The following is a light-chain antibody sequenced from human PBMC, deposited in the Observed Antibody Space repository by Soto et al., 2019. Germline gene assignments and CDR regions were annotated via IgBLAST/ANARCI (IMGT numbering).Light chain of an antibody. J-gene: IGLJ1*01. CDR2: VDS. CDR3: SSYAGSSNV. Sequence: QSVLTQPASVSGSPGRSITISCTGTSSDIGGYNHVSWYQQHPGKGPKVIIYVDSDRPSGVSDRFSGSKSGNTASLTISGLQPEDEADYYCSSYAGSSNVFGTGTKLTVL. V-gene: IGLV2-14*01. CDR1: SSDIGGYNH.